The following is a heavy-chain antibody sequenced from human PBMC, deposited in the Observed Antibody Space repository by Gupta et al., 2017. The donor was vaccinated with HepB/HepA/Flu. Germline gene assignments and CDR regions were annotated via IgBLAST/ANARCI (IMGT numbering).Heavy chain of an antibody. V-gene: IGHV1-69*01. CDR3: ARDAIQLGIDGFDI. D-gene: IGHD5-24*01. CDR1: GGTFRTTP. CDR2: IIPIFGTA. J-gene: IGHJ3*02. Sequence: QVQLVPSGAGVKKLGSSVTVTCKASGGTFRTTPTSWVRQAPGQGLEWVGGIIPIFGTASYAQKFQDRVTIIADESRTTAYMELRSLTSEDTAMYYCARDAIQLGIDGFDIWARGQWSPSLQ.